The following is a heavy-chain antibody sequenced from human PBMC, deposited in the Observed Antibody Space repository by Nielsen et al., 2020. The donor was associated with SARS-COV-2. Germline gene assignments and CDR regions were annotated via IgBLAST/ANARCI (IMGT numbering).Heavy chain of an antibody. D-gene: IGHD2-2*01. J-gene: IGHJ4*02. CDR2: INHSGST. CDR3: ARGEYCSNTSCYLRGRAWYYFDY. Sequence: SETLSLTCAVYGGSFSGYYWNWIRQPPGKGLEWIGEINHSGSTNYNPSLKSRVTISVDTSKNQFSLKLSSVTAADTAVYYCARGEYCSNTSCYLRGRAWYYFDYWGQGTLVTVSS. CDR1: GGSFSGYY. V-gene: IGHV4-34*01.